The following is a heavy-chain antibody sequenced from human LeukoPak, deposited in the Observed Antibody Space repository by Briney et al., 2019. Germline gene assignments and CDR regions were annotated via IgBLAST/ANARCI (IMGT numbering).Heavy chain of an antibody. CDR3: ARGGAYSSSPLEDH. D-gene: IGHD6-19*01. J-gene: IGHJ4*02. V-gene: IGHV3-30-3*01. CDR2: ISYDGSNK. Sequence: GRSLRLSCAASGFTFSSYAMHWVRQAPGKGLEWVTVISYDGSNKYYADSVKGRFTISRDNSKNALYLQMNSLRAEDTAVYYCARGGAYSSSPLEDHWGQGTLVTVSS. CDR1: GFTFSSYA.